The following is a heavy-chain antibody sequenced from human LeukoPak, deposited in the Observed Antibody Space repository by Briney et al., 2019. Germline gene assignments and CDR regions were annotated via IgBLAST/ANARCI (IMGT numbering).Heavy chain of an antibody. CDR3: ARHSRVLAAAGT. V-gene: IGHV4-39*01. CDR1: GGSISSSSYY. D-gene: IGHD6-13*01. CDR2: IYYSGST. J-gene: IGHJ5*02. Sequence: SETLSLTCTVSGGSISSSSYYWGWIRQPPGKGLEWIGSIYYSGSTYYNPSLKSRVTISVDTSRNQFSLKLSSVTAADTAVYYCARHSRVLAAAGTWGQGTLVTVSS.